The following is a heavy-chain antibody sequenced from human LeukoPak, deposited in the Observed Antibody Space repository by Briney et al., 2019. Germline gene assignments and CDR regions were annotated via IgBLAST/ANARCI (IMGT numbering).Heavy chain of an antibody. V-gene: IGHV3-21*01. Sequence: GGSLRLSCAASGFTFSSYTMNWVRQAPGKGLEWVSSISTSSIYIYYTDSLKGRFTISRDNARNSLYLQMNSLKAEDTAVYYCARDQDWNDRGGLDYWGQGTLVTVSS. CDR3: ARDQDWNDRGGLDY. CDR1: GFTFSSYT. J-gene: IGHJ4*02. D-gene: IGHD1-1*01. CDR2: ISTSSIYI.